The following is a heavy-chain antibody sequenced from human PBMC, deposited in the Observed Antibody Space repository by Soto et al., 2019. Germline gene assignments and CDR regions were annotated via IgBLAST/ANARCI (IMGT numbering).Heavy chain of an antibody. V-gene: IGHV4-59*08. D-gene: IGHD4-17*01. CDR3: SRLGSVTNFWYQYAF. J-gene: IGHJ2*01. CDR1: DGSISSYY. Sequence: PSETLSLTCTVSDGSISSYYCSWIRQPPGKGLEGIGYIYYSGSTNYNPSLRSRVTISVDTSKNQFSLKLSSVTAADPAVYYCSRLGSVTNFWYQYAFWGRCTLDT. CDR2: IYYSGST.